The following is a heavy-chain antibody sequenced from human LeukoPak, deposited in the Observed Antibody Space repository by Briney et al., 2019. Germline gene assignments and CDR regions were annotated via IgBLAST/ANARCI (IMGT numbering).Heavy chain of an antibody. CDR2: VNRDGSET. Sequence: QPGGSLRLSCEASGFALSSHWMTWVRQVPGRGPEWVANVNRDGSETYYLDSVKGRFTISKDNAKNSLYLQMNSLRAEDTALYHCARNNGMDVWGQGTTVIVSS. J-gene: IGHJ6*02. V-gene: IGHV3-7*03. CDR3: ARNNGMDV. CDR1: GFALSSHW.